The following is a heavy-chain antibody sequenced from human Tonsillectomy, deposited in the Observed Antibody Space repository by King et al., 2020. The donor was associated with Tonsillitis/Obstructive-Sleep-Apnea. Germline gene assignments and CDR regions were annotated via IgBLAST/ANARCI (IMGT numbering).Heavy chain of an antibody. CDR1: GGSFSGYY. Sequence: VQLPQWGAGLLKPSETLSLPCAVYGGSFSGYYWSWLRQPPGKGLEWIGEINHSGSTNYNPSLKSRVTISVDTSKNQFSLKLSSVTAADTAVYYCARVSVTTTTTLYYFDYWGQGTLVTVSS. V-gene: IGHV4-34*01. CDR3: ARVSVTTTTTLYYFDY. J-gene: IGHJ4*02. D-gene: IGHD4-17*01. CDR2: INHSGST.